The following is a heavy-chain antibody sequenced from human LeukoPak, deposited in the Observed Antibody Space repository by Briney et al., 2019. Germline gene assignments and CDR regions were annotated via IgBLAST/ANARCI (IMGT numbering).Heavy chain of an antibody. J-gene: IGHJ4*01. V-gene: IGHV3-7*01. CDR1: GFTFSSYW. CDR2: IRQDGGEK. D-gene: IGHD6-13*01. Sequence: GGSLRLSCGVSGFTFSSYWMNWFRQAPGKGLEWVASIRQDGGEKSYVDSVKGRFAISRDNAKNSLYLQMSSLRAEDTAVYYCARDGTAAGLYFDLWGKGTLVTVSS. CDR3: ARDGTAAGLYFDL.